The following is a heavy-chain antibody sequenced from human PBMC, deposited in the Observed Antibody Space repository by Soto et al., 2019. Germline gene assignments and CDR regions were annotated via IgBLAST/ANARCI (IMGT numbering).Heavy chain of an antibody. CDR3: VRGSGKNNYYCMDV. J-gene: IGHJ6*03. CDR2: VSGSGGGT. CDR1: GFTFSNYS. Sequence: PGGSMILSCASAGFTFSNYSMTWVRPAQGKGLEWVSGVSGSGGGTYYADSVKGRFTISRDNSKNTLCVQMHSLRAEDTAVYYCVRGSGKNNYYCMDVWGKGTTVTVSS. D-gene: IGHD3-10*01. V-gene: IGHV3-23*01.